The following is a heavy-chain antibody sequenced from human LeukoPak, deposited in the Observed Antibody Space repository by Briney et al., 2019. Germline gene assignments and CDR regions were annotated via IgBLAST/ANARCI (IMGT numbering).Heavy chain of an antibody. D-gene: IGHD3-16*01. J-gene: IGHJ4*02. CDR3: TRFVPYLDY. Sequence: GGSLRLSCTASGFTFGDHAMSWVRQAPGKGLEWVGFIRSKTYDKTTEYAASVKGRFTISRDDSKNIAYLQMNSLKTEDTAIYYCTRFVPYLDYWGQGTLVTVSS. CDR2: IRSKTYDKTT. V-gene: IGHV3-49*04. CDR1: GFTFGDHA.